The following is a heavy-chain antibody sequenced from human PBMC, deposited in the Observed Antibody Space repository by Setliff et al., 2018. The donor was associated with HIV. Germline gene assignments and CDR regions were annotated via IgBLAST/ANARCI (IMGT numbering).Heavy chain of an antibody. CDR2: VNPNSGDA. V-gene: IGHV1-2*02. CDR3: ARNFGLSPSGKYYYYYGMDI. CDR1: GYTFTGHY. J-gene: IGHJ6*02. Sequence: GASVKVSCKASGYTFTGHYLHWVRQAPGQGLEWLGWVNPNSGDAIYAQNSQGRVTMTRDTSINAAYMELRGLRSDDTAVYYCARNFGLSPSGKYYYYYGMDIWGQGTTVTVSS. D-gene: IGHD3-10*01.